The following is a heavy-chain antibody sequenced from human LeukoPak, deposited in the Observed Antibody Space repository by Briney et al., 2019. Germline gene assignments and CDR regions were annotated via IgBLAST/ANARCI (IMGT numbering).Heavy chain of an antibody. CDR3: ARDVYSSGWYAGLEY. CDR2: IYSGGST. CDR1: GFTVTNIY. D-gene: IGHD6-19*01. Sequence: PGGSLRLSCAASGFTVTNIYISWVRQAPGKGLEWVSVIYSGGSTYYIDSVKGRFTMSRDNSKNTLYLQMNSLRPEDTAMYYCARDVYSSGWYAGLEYWGQGTLVTVSS. V-gene: IGHV3-66*01. J-gene: IGHJ4*02.